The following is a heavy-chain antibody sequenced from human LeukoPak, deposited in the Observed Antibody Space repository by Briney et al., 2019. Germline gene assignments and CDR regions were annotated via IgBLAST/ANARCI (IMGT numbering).Heavy chain of an antibody. J-gene: IGHJ5*02. CDR2: INHSGST. D-gene: IGHD2-15*01. Sequence: SETLSLTRAVYGGSFSGYYWSWIRQPPGKGLEWIGEINHSGSTNYNPSLKSRVTISVDTSKNQFSLKLSSVTAADTAVYYCARVVAANLKVLWFDPWGQGTLVTVSS. V-gene: IGHV4-34*01. CDR3: ARVVAANLKVLWFDP. CDR1: GGSFSGYY.